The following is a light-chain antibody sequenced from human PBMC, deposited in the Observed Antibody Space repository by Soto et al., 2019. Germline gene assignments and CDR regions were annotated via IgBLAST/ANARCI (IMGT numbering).Light chain of an antibody. V-gene: IGLV2-23*02. CDR1: SSDVGSYNL. CDR3: CSYAGSSTVV. Sequence: QSALTQPASVSGSPGQSITISCTGTSSDVGSYNLVSWYQHHPGKAPKLMIYDVSERPSGVSNRFSGSKSGNTASLTISGLQAEDEADYYCCSYAGSSTVVFGGGTKLTVL. CDR2: DVS. J-gene: IGLJ3*02.